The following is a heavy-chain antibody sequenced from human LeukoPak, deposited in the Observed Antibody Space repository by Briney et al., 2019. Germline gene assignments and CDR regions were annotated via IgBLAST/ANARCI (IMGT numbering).Heavy chain of an antibody. Sequence: GGSLRLSCAASGFTFSSYAMHWVRQAPGKGLEYVSAISSNGGSTYYANSVKGRFTISRDNSKNTLYLQMNSLRTEDTAVYYCARAGEAGWGVLYWGQGTLVTVSS. CDR2: ISSNGGST. V-gene: IGHV3-64*01. CDR1: GFTFSSYA. J-gene: IGHJ4*02. CDR3: ARAGEAGWGVLY. D-gene: IGHD3-16*01.